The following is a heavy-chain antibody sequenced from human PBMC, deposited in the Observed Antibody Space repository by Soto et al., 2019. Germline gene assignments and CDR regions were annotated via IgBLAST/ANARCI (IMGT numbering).Heavy chain of an antibody. CDR2: ISSGGST. J-gene: IGHJ4*02. CDR3: ARDTLGGAYDFLH. CDR1: GFTVSNLY. V-gene: IGHV3-66*01. Sequence: EVQLVESEGGLVQPGGSLRLSCAASGFTVSNLYMTWVRQAPGKGLQWVAVISSGGSTYYADSVKGRFTISRDNSKNTLYLEMNSLRAEDTAVYYCARDTLGGAYDFLHGGQGTLVTVSS. D-gene: IGHD3-3*01.